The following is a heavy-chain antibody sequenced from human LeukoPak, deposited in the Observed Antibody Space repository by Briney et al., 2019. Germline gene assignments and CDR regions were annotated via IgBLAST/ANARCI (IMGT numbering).Heavy chain of an antibody. D-gene: IGHD3-16*01. J-gene: IGHJ3*02. V-gene: IGHV3-30-3*01. Sequence: GGSLRLSCAASGFTFSSYAVHWVRQAPGKGLAWVAVISYDGSNKYYADSVKGRFTISRDNSKNTLYLQMNSLRAEDTAVYYCARAQDGGAFDIWGQGTMVTVSS. CDR1: GFTFSSYA. CDR2: ISYDGSNK. CDR3: ARAQDGGAFDI.